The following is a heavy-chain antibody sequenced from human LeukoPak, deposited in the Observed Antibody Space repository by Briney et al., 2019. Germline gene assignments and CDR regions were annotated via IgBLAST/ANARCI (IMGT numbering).Heavy chain of an antibody. Sequence: GWPLRLSCAASGFAFDDYAMHWVRQAPGKGLEWVSGISWNSGSLRYADSVKGRFTISRDNAKNSLYLQMNSLRAEDTALYYCAKEFLAFDDFDIWGQGTMVTVSS. CDR2: ISWNSGSL. V-gene: IGHV3-9*01. D-gene: IGHD2/OR15-2a*01. CDR1: GFAFDDYA. CDR3: AKEFLAFDDFDI. J-gene: IGHJ3*02.